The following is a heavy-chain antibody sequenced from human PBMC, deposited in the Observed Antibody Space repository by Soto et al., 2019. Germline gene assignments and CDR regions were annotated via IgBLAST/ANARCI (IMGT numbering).Heavy chain of an antibody. J-gene: IGHJ5*02. CDR1: GFSLSTSGVG. D-gene: IGHD5-18*01. V-gene: IGHV2-5*02. Sequence: QITLKESGPTLVKPTQTLTLTCTFSGFSLSTSGVGVGWIRQPPGKALEWLALIYWDDDKRYSPSLKSRLTNNKDTSKTPVVLTMNNMDPAHKATYYCPHSIRYSYGHGWFDPWGQGTLVTVSS. CDR2: IYWDDDK. CDR3: PHSIRYSYGHGWFDP.